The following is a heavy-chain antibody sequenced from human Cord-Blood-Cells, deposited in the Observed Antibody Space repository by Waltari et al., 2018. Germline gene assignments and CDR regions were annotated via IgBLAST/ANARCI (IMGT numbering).Heavy chain of an antibody. CDR3: ARGGWSHSSSWYYFDY. CDR1: GYTFTSYA. D-gene: IGHD6-13*01. CDR2: INAGNGNT. J-gene: IGHJ4*02. V-gene: IGHV1-3*01. Sequence: QVQLVQSGAEVKKPGASVKVSCKASGYTFTSYAMHWVRQAPGQRIEWMGWINAGNGNTKESQKFQSRVTITRDTSASTAYMGLSSLRSEDTAVYYCARGGWSHSSSWYYFDYWGQGTLVTVSS.